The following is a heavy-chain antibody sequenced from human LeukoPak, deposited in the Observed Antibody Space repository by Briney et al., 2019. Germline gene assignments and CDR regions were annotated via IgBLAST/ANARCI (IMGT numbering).Heavy chain of an antibody. J-gene: IGHJ3*02. Sequence: SETLSLTCTVSGASISSYYWSWIRHPPGKGLEWLGYIYYSGSTNYNPSLKSRVTISVDTSKNQFSLKLSSVTAADTAVYYCARGGYSYGYVAFDIWGQGTMVTVSS. CDR2: IYYSGST. CDR3: ARGGYSYGYVAFDI. V-gene: IGHV4-59*08. D-gene: IGHD5-18*01. CDR1: GASISSYY.